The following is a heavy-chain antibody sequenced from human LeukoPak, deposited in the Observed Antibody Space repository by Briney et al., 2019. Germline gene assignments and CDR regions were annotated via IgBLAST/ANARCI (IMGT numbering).Heavy chain of an antibody. Sequence: SETLSLTCAVYGGSFSGYYWSWIRQPPGKGLGWIGEINHSGSTNYNPSLKSRVTISVDTSKNQYSLKLSSVTAADTAVYYCARGQAEGGHYDSSGYYVNDYWGQGTLVTVSS. CDR2: INHSGST. CDR3: ARGQAEGGHYDSSGYYVNDY. V-gene: IGHV4-34*01. CDR1: GGSFSGYY. J-gene: IGHJ4*02. D-gene: IGHD3-22*01.